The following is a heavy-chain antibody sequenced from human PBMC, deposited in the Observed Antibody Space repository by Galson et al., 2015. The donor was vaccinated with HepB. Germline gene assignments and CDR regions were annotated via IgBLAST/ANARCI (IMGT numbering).Heavy chain of an antibody. V-gene: IGHV3-66*01. Sequence: SLRLSCAASGFTVSSNYMSWVRQAPGKGLEWVSVIYSGGSTYYADSVKGRFTISRDNSKNTLYLQMNSLRAEDTAVYYCAREDRYSSGWYNHWGQGTLVTVSS. CDR3: AREDRYSSGWYNH. D-gene: IGHD6-19*01. CDR1: GFTVSSNY. J-gene: IGHJ5*02. CDR2: IYSGGST.